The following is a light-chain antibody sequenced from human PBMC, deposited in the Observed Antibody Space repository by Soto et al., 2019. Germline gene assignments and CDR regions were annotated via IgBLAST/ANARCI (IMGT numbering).Light chain of an antibody. V-gene: IGLV1-40*01. Sequence: QSVLTQPPSVSGAPGQRVTISCTGSSSNIGAGYDVHWYQQLPGTAAKLLIYGNSNRPSGVPDRFSGSKSGTSASLGITGLQAEDEADYYCQSYDSSLSGVVFGGGTKLTGL. CDR2: GNS. CDR1: SSNIGAGYD. CDR3: QSYDSSLSGVV. J-gene: IGLJ2*01.